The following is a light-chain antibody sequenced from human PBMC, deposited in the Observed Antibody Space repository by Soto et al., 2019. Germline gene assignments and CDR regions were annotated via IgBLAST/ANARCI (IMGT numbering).Light chain of an antibody. CDR1: TLGDKH. CDR3: QAWDSSTAQGV. J-gene: IGLJ2*01. Sequence: SYELTQPPSVSVSPGQTASITCSGDTLGDKHGCWYQQKPGQSPILVIYQDSRRPSGIPERFSGSNSGNTATLTISGTQAMDEADYYCQAWDSSTAQGVFGGGTKLTVL. CDR2: QDS. V-gene: IGLV3-1*01.